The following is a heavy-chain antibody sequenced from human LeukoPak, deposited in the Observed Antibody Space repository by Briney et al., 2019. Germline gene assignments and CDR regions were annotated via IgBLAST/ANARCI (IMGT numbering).Heavy chain of an antibody. D-gene: IGHD6-13*01. CDR3: AARIAAAGTPEAPYFDY. CDR2: TYYSGST. J-gene: IGHJ4*02. V-gene: IGHV4-39*01. CDR1: GDFLGSGSYY. Sequence: SETLSLTCTVSGDFLGSGSYYWGWIRQSPDKGLAWIGSTYYSGSTFYNASFESRVTMSVDTSKNQFSLKLSSVTAADTAVYYCAARIAAAGTPEAPYFDYWGQGTLVTVSS.